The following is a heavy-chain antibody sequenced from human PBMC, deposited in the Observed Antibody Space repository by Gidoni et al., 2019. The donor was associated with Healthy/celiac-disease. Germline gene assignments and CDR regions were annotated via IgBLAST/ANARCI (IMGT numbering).Heavy chain of an antibody. CDR1: GYTFTTYY. D-gene: IGHD4-17*01. CDR3: VREMSTGYFDY. V-gene: IGHV1-46*01. J-gene: IGHJ4*02. Sequence: QVQLVQSGAEVKMPGASVKVSCKASGYTFTTYYLHWVRQAPGQGLEWMGIINPSAGSTTYAQKFQGRRTMTRDTSTSTVYMELSSLRSEDTAVYHCVREMSTGYFDYWGQGTLVTVSS. CDR2: INPSAGST.